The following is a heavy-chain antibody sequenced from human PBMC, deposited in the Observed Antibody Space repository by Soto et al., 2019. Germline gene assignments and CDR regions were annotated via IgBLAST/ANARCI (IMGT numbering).Heavy chain of an antibody. J-gene: IGHJ6*02. CDR2: INHSGST. V-gene: IGHV4-34*01. CDR1: GGSFSGYY. Sequence: PSETLSLTCAVYGGSFSGYYWSWIRQPPGKGLGWIGEINHSGSTNYNPSLKSRVTISVDTSKNQFSLKLSSVTAADTAVYYCARGFSLLWFGSGYYYYGMDVWGQGTTVTVSS. CDR3: ARGFSLLWFGSGYYYYGMDV. D-gene: IGHD3-10*01.